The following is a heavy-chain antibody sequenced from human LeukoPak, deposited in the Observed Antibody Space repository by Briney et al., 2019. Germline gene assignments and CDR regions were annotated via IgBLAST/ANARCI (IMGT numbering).Heavy chain of an antibody. Sequence: SSETLSLTCAVYGGSFSGYYWSWIRQPPGKGLEWIGEINHSGSTNYNPSLKSRVTISVDTSKNQFSLKLSSVTAADTAVYYCARGPARLYCSSTSCYKLDYYYYYYMDVWGKGTTVTVSS. CDR3: ARGPARLYCSSTSCYKLDYYYYYYMDV. CDR1: GGSFSGYY. D-gene: IGHD2-2*02. V-gene: IGHV4-34*01. J-gene: IGHJ6*03. CDR2: INHSGST.